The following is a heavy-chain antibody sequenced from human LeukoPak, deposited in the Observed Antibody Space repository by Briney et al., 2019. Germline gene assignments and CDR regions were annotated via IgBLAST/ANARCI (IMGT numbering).Heavy chain of an antibody. CDR1: GFTFSSYG. D-gene: IGHD3-22*01. V-gene: IGHV3-30*02. J-gene: IGHJ4*02. CDR3: AKNLGDSSGYYYFDY. Sequence: QPGGSLRLSCAASGFTFSSYGMHWVRQAPGKGLEWVAFIRYDGSNEYYADSVKGRFTISRDNSKNTLYLQMNSLRAEDTAVYYCAKNLGDSSGYYYFDYWGQGTLVTVSS. CDR2: IRYDGSNE.